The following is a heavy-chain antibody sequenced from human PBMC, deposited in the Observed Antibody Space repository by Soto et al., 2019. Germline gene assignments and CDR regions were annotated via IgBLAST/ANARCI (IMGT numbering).Heavy chain of an antibody. CDR3: ARDCSGGSCYSGDGMDV. Sequence: LSLTCTVSGGSVISGSYYWSWIRQPPGKGLEWIGYIYYSGSTNYNPSLKSRVTISVDTSKNQFSLKLSSVTAADTAVYYCARDCSGGSCYSGDGMDVWGQGTTVTVSS. V-gene: IGHV4-61*01. J-gene: IGHJ6*02. CDR1: GGSVISGSYY. CDR2: IYYSGST. D-gene: IGHD2-15*01.